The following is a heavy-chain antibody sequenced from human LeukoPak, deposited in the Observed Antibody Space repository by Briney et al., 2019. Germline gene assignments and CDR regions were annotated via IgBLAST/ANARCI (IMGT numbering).Heavy chain of an antibody. CDR3: ASGWYTALDY. J-gene: IGHJ4*02. Sequence: SETLSLTCPVYGGSFSGYYWSWIRQPPGKGLEWIGEINHSGSTNYNPSLKSRVTISVDTSKNQFSLKLSSVTAADTAVYYRASGWYTALDYWGQGTLVTVSS. D-gene: IGHD5-18*01. V-gene: IGHV4-34*01. CDR1: GGSFSGYY. CDR2: INHSGST.